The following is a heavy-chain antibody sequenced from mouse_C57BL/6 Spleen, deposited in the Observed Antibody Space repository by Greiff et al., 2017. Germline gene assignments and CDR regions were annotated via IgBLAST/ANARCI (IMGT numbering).Heavy chain of an antibody. CDR3: ARKGVYYGNYDY. Sequence: AQLQQPGAELVKPGASVKMSCKASGYTFTSYWITWVKQRPGQGLEWIGDIYPGSGSTNYNEKFKSKATLTVDTSSSTAYMQLSSLTSEDSAVYYCARKGVYYGNYDYWGQGTTLTVSS. D-gene: IGHD2-1*01. V-gene: IGHV1-55*01. CDR2: IYPGSGST. CDR1: GYTFTSYW. J-gene: IGHJ2*01.